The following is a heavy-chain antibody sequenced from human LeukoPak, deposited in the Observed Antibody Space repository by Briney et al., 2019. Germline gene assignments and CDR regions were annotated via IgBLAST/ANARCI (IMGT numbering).Heavy chain of an antibody. Sequence: GGSLRLSCEASGFSFSNYGMHWVRQAPGKGLEWLALMSYDGNKEDYADSVKGRFAISRDNSKNMLFLEMNSLRTEDTAVYYCAKDRRWKNNIMAFNVWGQGTVVTVSS. CDR1: GFSFSNYG. J-gene: IGHJ3*01. V-gene: IGHV3-30*18. CDR2: MSYDGNKE. CDR3: AKDRRWKNNIMAFNV. D-gene: IGHD1/OR15-1a*01.